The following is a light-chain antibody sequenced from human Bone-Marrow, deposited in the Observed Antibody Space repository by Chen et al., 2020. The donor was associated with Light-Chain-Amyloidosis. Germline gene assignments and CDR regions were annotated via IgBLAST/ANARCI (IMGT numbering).Light chain of an antibody. CDR2: GSS. J-gene: IGKJ4*01. V-gene: IGKV3-20*01. CDR1: QTISSNY. CDR3: QQYGTSPLT. Sequence: EIVLTQSPGILSLSPGEGANLSCRASQTISSNYLTWYQQKFGQAPRLLIYGSSSRATGIPDRFTGSGSGTDCTLTINRLEPEDFAMYYCQQYGTSPLTFGGGTKVEIK.